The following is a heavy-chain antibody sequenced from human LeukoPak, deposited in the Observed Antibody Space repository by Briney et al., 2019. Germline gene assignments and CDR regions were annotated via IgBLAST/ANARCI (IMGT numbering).Heavy chain of an antibody. CDR3: ARGLLWFGELNNWFDP. D-gene: IGHD3-10*01. Sequence: SETLSLTCAVYGGSFSGYYWSWIRQPPGKGLEWIGEINHSGSTNYNPSLKSRVTISVDTSKNQFSLKLSSVTAADTAVYYCARGLLWFGELNNWFDPWGQGTLVTVSS. CDR2: INHSGST. V-gene: IGHV4-34*01. J-gene: IGHJ5*02. CDR1: GGSFSGYY.